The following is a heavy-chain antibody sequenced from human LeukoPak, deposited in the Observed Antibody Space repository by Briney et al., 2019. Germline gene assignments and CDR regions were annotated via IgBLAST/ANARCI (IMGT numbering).Heavy chain of an antibody. CDR3: ARDGAFWSGSYFDY. CDR2: IYTSGST. J-gene: IGHJ4*02. CDR1: GGSISSGSYY. V-gene: IGHV4-61*02. Sequence: SQTLSLTCTVSGGSISSGSYYWSWIRQPAGKGLEWIGRIYTSGSTNYNPSLKSRVTISVDTSKNQFSLKLSSVTAANTAVYYCARDGAFWSGSYFDYWGQGTLVTVPS. D-gene: IGHD3-3*01.